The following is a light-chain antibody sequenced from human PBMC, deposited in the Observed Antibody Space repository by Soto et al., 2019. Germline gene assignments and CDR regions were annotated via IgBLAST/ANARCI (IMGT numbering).Light chain of an antibody. CDR2: LNSDGSH. V-gene: IGLV4-69*01. J-gene: IGLJ7*01. CDR3: QTWGTGIAV. Sequence: QPVLTQSPSASASLGASVKLTCTLSSGHSSYAIAWHQQQPEKGPRYLMKLNSDGSHSKGDGFPDRFSGSSSGAERYLTISSLQAEDEADYYCQTWGTGIAVFGGGTQLTVL. CDR1: SGHSSYA.